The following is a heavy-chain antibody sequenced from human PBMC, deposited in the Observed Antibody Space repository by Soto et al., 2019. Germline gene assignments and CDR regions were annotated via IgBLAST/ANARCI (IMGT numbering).Heavy chain of an antibody. D-gene: IGHD5-18*01. CDR1: GYTLTELS. V-gene: IGHV1-24*01. CDR2: FDPEDGET. J-gene: IGHJ6*02. Sequence: ASVKVSCKVSGYTLTELSMHWVRQAPGKGLEWMGGFDPEDGETIYAQKFQGRVTMTEDTSTDTAYMELSSVTAADTAVYYCARTAMAGGNYYYGMDVWGQGTTVTVSS. CDR3: ARTAMAGGNYYYGMDV.